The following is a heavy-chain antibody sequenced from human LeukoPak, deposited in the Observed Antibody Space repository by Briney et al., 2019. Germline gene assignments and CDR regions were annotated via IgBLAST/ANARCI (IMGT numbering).Heavy chain of an antibody. D-gene: IGHD3-16*01. CDR2: INHSGST. CDR1: GESFSGNY. V-gene: IGHV4-34*01. Sequence: SETLSLTCAVYGESFSGNYWNWIRQPPGKGLEWIGEINHSGSTNYNPSLKSRVTISADTSKNQFSLKLSSVTAADTAVYYCARIEPGRLGFDYWGQGTLVTVSS. J-gene: IGHJ4*02. CDR3: ARIEPGRLGFDY.